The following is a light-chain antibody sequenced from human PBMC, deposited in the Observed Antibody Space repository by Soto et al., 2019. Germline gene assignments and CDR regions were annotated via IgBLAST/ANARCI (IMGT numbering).Light chain of an antibody. CDR3: MQALQTPLT. CDR2: LGS. Sequence: DIVMTQSPLSLPVTPGEPASISCRSSQNLLHSNGNNYFDWYLQKPGQSPQLLIYLGSNRASGVPDRFSGSGSGTDFTLKISRVEAEDVGVYYCMQALQTPLTFGQGTRLEIK. CDR1: QNLLHSNGNNY. J-gene: IGKJ5*01. V-gene: IGKV2-28*01.